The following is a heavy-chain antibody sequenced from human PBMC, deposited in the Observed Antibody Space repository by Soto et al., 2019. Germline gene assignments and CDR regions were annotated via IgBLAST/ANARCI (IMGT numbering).Heavy chain of an antibody. CDR1: GYTFTSYA. CDR3: ARDLQRRYQLLKFGHWFDP. Sequence: ASVKVSCQASGYTFTSYAMHWVRQAPGQRLEWMGWINAGNGNTKYSQKFQGRVTITRDTSASTAYMELSSLRSEDTAVYYCARDLQRRYQLLKFGHWFDPWGQGTLVT. D-gene: IGHD2-2*01. V-gene: IGHV1-3*01. J-gene: IGHJ5*02. CDR2: INAGNGNT.